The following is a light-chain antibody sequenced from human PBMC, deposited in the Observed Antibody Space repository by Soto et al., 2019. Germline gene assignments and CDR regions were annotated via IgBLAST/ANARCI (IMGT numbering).Light chain of an antibody. Sequence: QPVLSQPPSASGTPGQTVIISCSGSRSDIGSNFVNWYQHLPGTAPKLLIYNSNQRPSGVPDRFSGSKSGTSASLAISGLQSEDEADYYCAALDDRLTGPVFGTGTKVTVL. CDR3: AALDDRLTGPV. CDR2: NSN. J-gene: IGLJ1*01. CDR1: RSDIGSNF. V-gene: IGLV1-44*01.